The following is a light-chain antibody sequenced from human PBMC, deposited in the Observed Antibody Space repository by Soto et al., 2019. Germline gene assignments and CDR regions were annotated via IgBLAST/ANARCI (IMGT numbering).Light chain of an antibody. CDR2: AAS. CDR3: QQNYSTLSFT. CDR1: ESIARH. V-gene: IGKV1-39*01. Sequence: DIQMTQSPSSLSASVGDRVTITCRASESIARHLNWYQQKPGKAPKLLIYAASSLQNGVPSRFRGGGSGTEFTLSITNLQPEDFAAYYCQQNYSTLSFTFGQGTRLQIK. J-gene: IGKJ5*01.